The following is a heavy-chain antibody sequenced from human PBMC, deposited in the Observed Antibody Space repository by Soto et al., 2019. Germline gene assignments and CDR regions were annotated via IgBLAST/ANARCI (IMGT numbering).Heavy chain of an antibody. CDR2: INPSGGST. V-gene: IGHV1-46*01. CDR1: GYSFISHY. Sequence: ASVKVSCKASGYSFISHYIHWVRQAPGQGLEWMGFINPSGGSTTLAQKFQGRVTMTRDTSTTTVYMELSSLRSEDAAVYYCARDYLSSKLSLSYFDFWGQGTLVTVSS. D-gene: IGHD2-2*01. J-gene: IGHJ4*02. CDR3: ARDYLSSKLSLSYFDF.